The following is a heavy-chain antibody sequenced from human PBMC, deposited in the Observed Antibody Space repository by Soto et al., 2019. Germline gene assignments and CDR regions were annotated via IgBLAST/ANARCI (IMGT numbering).Heavy chain of an antibody. V-gene: IGHV3-21*01. J-gene: IGHJ1*01. CDR3: AVLYSSGWYYFQH. Sequence: GGSLRLSCAASGFTFSSYSMNWVRQAPGKGLEWVSPISSSSSYIYYADSVKGRFTISRDNAKNSLYLQMNSLRAEDTAVYYCAVLYSSGWYYFQHWGQGTLVTVSS. CDR1: GFTFSSYS. D-gene: IGHD6-13*01. CDR2: ISSSSSYI.